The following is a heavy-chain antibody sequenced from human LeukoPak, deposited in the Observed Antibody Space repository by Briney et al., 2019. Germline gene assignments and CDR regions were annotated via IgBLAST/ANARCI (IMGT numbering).Heavy chain of an antibody. V-gene: IGHV4-39*01. Sequence: SETLSLTCTVSGGSISSSTFHWGWIRQPPGKGLEWIGSINNSGNTYYNSSLKSRVTISVDTSKNQFSLKLSSVTAADTAVYYCTRSGTMVVMRPMYYWGQGTLVTVSS. J-gene: IGHJ4*02. D-gene: IGHD4-23*01. CDR1: GGSISSSTFH. CDR2: INNSGNT. CDR3: TRSGTMVVMRPMYY.